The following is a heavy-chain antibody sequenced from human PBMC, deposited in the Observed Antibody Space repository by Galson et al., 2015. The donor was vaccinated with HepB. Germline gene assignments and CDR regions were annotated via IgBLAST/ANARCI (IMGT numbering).Heavy chain of an antibody. J-gene: IGHJ4*02. D-gene: IGHD6-13*01. CDR1: GFTFSSYA. Sequence: SLRLSCAASGFTFSSYAMHWVRQAPGKGLEWVAVISYDGSNKYYADSVKGRFTISRDNSKNTLYLQMNSLRAEDTAVYYCARGTAAAGNGRNRDYWGQGTLVTVSS. CDR3: ARGTAAAGNGRNRDY. CDR2: ISYDGSNK. V-gene: IGHV3-30-3*01.